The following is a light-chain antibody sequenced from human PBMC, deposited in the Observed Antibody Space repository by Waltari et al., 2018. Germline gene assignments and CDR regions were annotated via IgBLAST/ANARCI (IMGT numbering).Light chain of an antibody. CDR3: QQYNTYSGT. V-gene: IGKV1-5*03. CDR2: KAS. J-gene: IGKJ1*01. CDR1: QSISSW. Sequence: DIQMTQSPSTLSASVGDSFTITCRASQSISSWLAWYQQKPGKAPKLLIDKASSLESGVPSRFSGSGSGTEFTLTISSLQPDDFATYYCQQYNTYSGTFGQGTKVEIK.